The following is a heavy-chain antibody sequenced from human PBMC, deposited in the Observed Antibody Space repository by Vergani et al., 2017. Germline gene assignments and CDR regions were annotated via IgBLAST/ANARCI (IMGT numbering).Heavy chain of an antibody. CDR3: ARDESSSNRLVDY. CDR1: GYPFTSYY. J-gene: IGHJ4*02. Sequence: QVQLVQSGAAVKKPGASVKVSCKASGYPFTSYYMPWVRQAPGQGLEWMGIINPSGGSTSYAQKFQGRVTMTRDTSTSTVYMELSSLRSEDTDVYYCARDESSSNRLVDYWGQGTLVTVSS. D-gene: IGHD6-6*01. CDR2: INPSGGST. V-gene: IGHV1-46*01.